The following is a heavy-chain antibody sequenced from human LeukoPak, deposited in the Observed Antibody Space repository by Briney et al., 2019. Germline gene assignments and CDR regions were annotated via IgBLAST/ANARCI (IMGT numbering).Heavy chain of an antibody. J-gene: IGHJ4*02. Sequence: GVSVKVSCKASGYTFTDYYIHWVRQAPGQGLERMGWINPNSGGTNYAQKFQGRVTMTRDTSIATTYMDLSSLISDDTAVYYCARGHDNTGYNYFDYWGQGTLVTVSS. V-gene: IGHV1-2*02. CDR3: ARGHDNTGYNYFDY. CDR2: INPNSGGT. D-gene: IGHD3-9*01. CDR1: GYTFTDYY.